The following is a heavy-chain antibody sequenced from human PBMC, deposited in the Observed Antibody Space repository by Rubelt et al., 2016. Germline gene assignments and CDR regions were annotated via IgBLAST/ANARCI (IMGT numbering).Heavy chain of an antibody. V-gene: IGHV4-59*08. CDR1: GGSISSSY. J-gene: IGHJ2*01. CDR2: IYYSGTT. Sequence: QVQLQESGPGLVKPSETLSLICTVSGGSISSSYWSWIRQPPGQGLEWIGYIYYSGTTNYNPSFRIRVTISVDTSKKQFSRKLSSVTGADTAVYYYAKHSYWYFDLWGRGTLVTVSS. CDR3: AKHSYWYFDL.